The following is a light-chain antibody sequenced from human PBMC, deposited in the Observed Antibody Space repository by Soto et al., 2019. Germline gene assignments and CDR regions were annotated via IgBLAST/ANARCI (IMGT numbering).Light chain of an antibody. CDR3: SSYTTSSAVV. CDR1: SSDVGAYNY. CDR2: DVS. J-gene: IGLJ2*01. Sequence: QSALTQPASVSGSPGQSITISCTGTSSDVGAYNYVSWYQQHPGKAPKLMIYDVSKWPSGVSNRVSGSKSGTTASLTISGLQAEDEADYYCSSYTTSSAVVFGGGTKLTVL. V-gene: IGLV2-14*01.